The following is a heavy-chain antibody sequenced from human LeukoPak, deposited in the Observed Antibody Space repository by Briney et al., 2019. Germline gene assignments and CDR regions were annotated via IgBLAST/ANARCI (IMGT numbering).Heavy chain of an antibody. CDR2: INRSGTT. J-gene: IGHJ6*03. V-gene: IGHV4-34*01. Sequence: PSETLSLSCAIYGGSFSTYYWSWIRQPPGKGLEWIGEINRSGTTNYGPSLKSRVTISVETSKNLFSLKLNSVTAADTAMYYCARVSPYYMDVWGKGTTVTVSS. CDR3: ARVSPYYMDV. CDR1: GGSFSTYY.